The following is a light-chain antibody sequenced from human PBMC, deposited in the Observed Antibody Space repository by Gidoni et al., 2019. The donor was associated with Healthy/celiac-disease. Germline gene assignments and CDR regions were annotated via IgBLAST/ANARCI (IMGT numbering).Light chain of an antibody. Sequence: DIQMTQSPSTLSASVGDRVTITCRASQSISSWLAWYQQKPGKAPKLLIYKASILESGVPSRFSGSGSWTEFTLTISSLQPDDCATYYCQQYNSYPYTFGQGTKLEIK. V-gene: IGKV1-5*03. CDR3: QQYNSYPYT. CDR1: QSISSW. CDR2: KAS. J-gene: IGKJ2*01.